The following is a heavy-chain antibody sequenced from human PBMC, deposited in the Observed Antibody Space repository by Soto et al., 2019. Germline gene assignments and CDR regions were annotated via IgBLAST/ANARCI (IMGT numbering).Heavy chain of an antibody. Sequence: EVQLVESGGGLVQPGGSLRLSCAASGFTLSSYSMHWVRQAPGKGLEWVSYISGSGGTIYYADSVKGRFTISRDNAKNSLSVQMNSPSDEDTAVYFCARETGLRSSGWSYYFDFWGQGTLVTVSS. V-gene: IGHV3-48*02. CDR3: ARETGLRSSGWSYYFDF. CDR2: ISGSGGTI. CDR1: GFTLSSYS. D-gene: IGHD6-19*01. J-gene: IGHJ4*02.